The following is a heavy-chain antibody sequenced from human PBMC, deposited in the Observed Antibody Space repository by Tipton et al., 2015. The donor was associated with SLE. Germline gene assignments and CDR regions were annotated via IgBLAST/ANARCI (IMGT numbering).Heavy chain of an antibody. V-gene: IGHV4-59*11. CDR1: GGSISSHY. CDR3: AILAAAGY. J-gene: IGHJ4*02. D-gene: IGHD6-13*01. Sequence: TLSLTCTVSGGSISSHYWSWIRQPPGKGLEWIGYIYYSGSTNYNPSLKSRVTISVDTSKNQFSLKLSSVTAADTAVYYCAILAAAGYWGQGTLVTVSS. CDR2: IYYSGST.